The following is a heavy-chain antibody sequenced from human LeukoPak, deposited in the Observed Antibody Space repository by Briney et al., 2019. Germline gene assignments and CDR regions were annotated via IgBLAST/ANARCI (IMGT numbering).Heavy chain of an antibody. CDR1: GFTFSSYE. CDR3: AELGITMIGGV. Sequence: GGSLRLSCAASGFTFSSYEMNWVRQAPGKGLEWVSYIGSSGSTIYYADSVKGRFTISRDNAKNSLYLQMNSLRAEDTAVYYCAELGITMIGGVWGKGATVTISS. D-gene: IGHD3-10*02. V-gene: IGHV3-48*03. CDR2: IGSSGSTI. J-gene: IGHJ6*04.